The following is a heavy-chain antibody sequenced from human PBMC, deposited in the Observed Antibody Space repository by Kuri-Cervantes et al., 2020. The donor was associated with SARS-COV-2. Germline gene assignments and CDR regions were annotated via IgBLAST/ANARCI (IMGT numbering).Heavy chain of an antibody. CDR1: GFTFSSYA. CDR3: AKDASLRYFDWLPHDAFDI. J-gene: IGHJ3*02. V-gene: IGHV3-23*01. D-gene: IGHD3-9*01. Sequence: GESLKISCAASGFTFSSYALSWVRQAPGKGLEWVSAISGSGGSTYYADSVKGRFTISRDNSKNTLYLQMNSLRAEDTAVYYCAKDASLRYFDWLPHDAFDIWGQGTMVTVSS. CDR2: ISGSGGST.